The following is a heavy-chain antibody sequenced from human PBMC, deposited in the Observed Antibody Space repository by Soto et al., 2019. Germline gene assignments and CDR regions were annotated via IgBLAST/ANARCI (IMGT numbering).Heavy chain of an antibody. CDR2: TYYRSKWYN. CDR1: GDSVSSNSAA. Sequence: SQTLSLTCAISGDSVSSNSAAWNWIRQSPSRGLEWLGRTYYRSKWYNDYAVSVKSRITINPDTSKNQFSLQLNSVTPEDTAVYYCAREGRGGYSSGWYRDYYYGMDVWGQGTTVTVSS. J-gene: IGHJ6*02. D-gene: IGHD6-19*01. V-gene: IGHV6-1*01. CDR3: AREGRGGYSSGWYRDYYYGMDV.